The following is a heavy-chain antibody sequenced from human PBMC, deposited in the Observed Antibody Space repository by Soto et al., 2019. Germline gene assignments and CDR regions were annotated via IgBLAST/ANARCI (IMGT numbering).Heavy chain of an antibody. CDR2: INSDGSST. Sequence: GGSLRLSCAASGFTFSSYWMHWVRQAPGKGLVWVSRINSDGSSTSYADSVKGRFTISRDNAKNTLYLQMNSLRAEDTAVYYCARDREYCSGGSCFGTYYYYYMDVWGKGTTVTVSS. V-gene: IGHV3-74*01. D-gene: IGHD2-15*01. CDR3: ARDREYCSGGSCFGTYYYYYMDV. J-gene: IGHJ6*03. CDR1: GFTFSSYW.